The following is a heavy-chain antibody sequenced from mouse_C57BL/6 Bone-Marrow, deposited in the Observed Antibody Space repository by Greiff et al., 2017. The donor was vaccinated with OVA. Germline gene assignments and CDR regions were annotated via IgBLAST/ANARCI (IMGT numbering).Heavy chain of an antibody. CDR3: ARDVDGYYWYFDV. V-gene: IGHV3-1*01. CDR2: ISYSGST. J-gene: IGHJ1*03. Sequence: EVQVVESGPGMVKPSQSLSLTCTVTGYSITSGYDWHWIRHFPGNKLEWMGYISYSGSTNYNPSLKSRISITHDTSKNHFFLKLNSVTTEDTATYYCARDVDGYYWYFDVWGTGTTVTVSS. CDR1: GYSITSGYD. D-gene: IGHD2-3*01.